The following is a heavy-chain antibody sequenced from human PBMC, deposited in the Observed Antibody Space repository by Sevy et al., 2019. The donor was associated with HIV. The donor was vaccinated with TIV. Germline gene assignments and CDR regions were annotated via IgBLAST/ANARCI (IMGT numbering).Heavy chain of an antibody. CDR1: GFTLSDYY. J-gene: IGHJ6*02. Sequence: LGGSLRLSCAASGFTLSDYYMSWIRQAPGKGLEWVSYISGSGSDIYYADSVKGRFSVSRDNAKNSLYLQMNSLRAEDTAVYYCARDHVKDGDFDDYYYFAMDVWGQGTTVTVSS. CDR3: ARDHVKDGDFDDYYYFAMDV. D-gene: IGHD4-17*01. V-gene: IGHV3-11*01. CDR2: ISGSGSDI.